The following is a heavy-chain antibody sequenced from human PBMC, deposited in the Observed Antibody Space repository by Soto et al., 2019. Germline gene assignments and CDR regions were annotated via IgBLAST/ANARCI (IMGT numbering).Heavy chain of an antibody. CDR1: GDSISGYY. CDR2: IYYSGST. CDR3: AKYRRTDAEGYTFDY. Sequence: ETLSLTCTVSGDSISGYYWSWIRQPPGKGLEWIGYIYYSGSTNYNPSLKGRVTMSVDTSKNQFSLKLTSVTAADTAMYFCAKYRRTDAEGYTFDYWGQGALVTVSS. V-gene: IGHV4-59*01. J-gene: IGHJ4*02. D-gene: IGHD2-15*01.